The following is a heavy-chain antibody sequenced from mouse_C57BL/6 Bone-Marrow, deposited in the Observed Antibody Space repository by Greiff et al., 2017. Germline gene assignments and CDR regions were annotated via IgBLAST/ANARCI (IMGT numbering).Heavy chain of an antibody. V-gene: IGHV1-54*01. Sequence: VKLMESGAELVRPGTSVKVSCKASGYAFTNYLIEWVKQRPGQGLEWIGVINPGSGGTNYNEKFKGKATLTADKSSSTAYMQLSSLTSEDSAVXFCARGVLRGDYWGQGTSVTVSS. CDR2: INPGSGGT. J-gene: IGHJ4*01. D-gene: IGHD1-1*01. CDR1: GYAFTNYL. CDR3: ARGVLRGDY.